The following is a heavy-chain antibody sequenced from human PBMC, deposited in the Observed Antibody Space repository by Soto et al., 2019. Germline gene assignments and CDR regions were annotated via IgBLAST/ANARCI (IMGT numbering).Heavy chain of an antibody. Sequence: GESLKISCKGSGYSFTSYWIGWVRQMPGKGLECMGIIYPGDSDTRYSPSFQGQVTISADKSINTTYLQWSSLKASDTAIYYCARQAAAGKYYYAMDVWGQGTTVTVSS. V-gene: IGHV5-51*01. CDR3: ARQAAAGKYYYAMDV. J-gene: IGHJ6*02. CDR1: GYSFTSYW. CDR2: IYPGDSDT. D-gene: IGHD6-13*01.